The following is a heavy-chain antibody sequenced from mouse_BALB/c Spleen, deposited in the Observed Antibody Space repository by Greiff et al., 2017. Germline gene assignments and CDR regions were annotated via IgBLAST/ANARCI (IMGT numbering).Heavy chain of an antibody. J-gene: IGHJ3*01. CDR3: ARDRDGSSLFAY. V-gene: IGHV5-6-3*01. D-gene: IGHD1-1*01. Sequence: EVKVVESGGGLVQPGGSLKLSCAASGFTFSSYGMSWVRQTPDKRLELVATINSNGGSTYYPDSVKGRFTISRDNAKNTLYLQMSSLKSEDTAMYYCARDRDGSSLFAYWGQGTLVTVSA. CDR2: INSNGGST. CDR1: GFTFSSYG.